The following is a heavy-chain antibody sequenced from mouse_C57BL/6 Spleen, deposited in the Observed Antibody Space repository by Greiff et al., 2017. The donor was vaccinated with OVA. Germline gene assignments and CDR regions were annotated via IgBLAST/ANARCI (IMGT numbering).Heavy chain of an antibody. J-gene: IGHJ4*01. CDR3: ARHRGYGSSYGAMDY. Sequence: EVMLVESGGGLVKPGGSLKLSCAASGFTFSSYTMSWVRQTPEKRLEWVATISGGGGNTYYPDSVKGRFTISRDNAKNTLYLQMSSLRSEDTALYYCARHRGYGSSYGAMDYWGQGTSVTVSS. CDR2: ISGGGGNT. V-gene: IGHV5-9*01. D-gene: IGHD1-1*01. CDR1: GFTFSSYT.